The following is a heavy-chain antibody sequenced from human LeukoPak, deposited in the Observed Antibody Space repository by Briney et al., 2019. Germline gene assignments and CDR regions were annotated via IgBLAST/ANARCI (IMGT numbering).Heavy chain of an antibody. V-gene: IGHV4-59*01. CDR2: IYSSGST. CDR3: AKDRRAGSYDY. CDR1: GDSISGFY. J-gene: IGHJ4*02. Sequence: SETLSLTCTVSGDSISGFYWSWIRQPPGEGLEWIGDIYSSGSTNYNPSLRSRVTISIDTSKNQFSLKLNSVTAADTAVYYCAKDRRAGSYDYWGQGTLVTVSS. D-gene: IGHD3-10*01.